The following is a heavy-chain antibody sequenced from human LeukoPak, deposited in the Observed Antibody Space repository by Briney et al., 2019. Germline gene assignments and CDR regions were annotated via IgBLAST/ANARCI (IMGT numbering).Heavy chain of an antibody. V-gene: IGHV3-53*01. D-gene: IGHD6-6*01. CDR1: GLTVSSNY. J-gene: IGHJ3*02. Sequence: GGSLRLSCAASGLTVSSNYMSWVRQAPGKGLEWVSVLFSGGTTYYADSVKGRFTISRDNAKNSLYLQVISLRAEDTAVYYCARGPSIAARYDAFDIWGQGTMVTVSS. CDR2: LFSGGTT. CDR3: ARGPSIAARYDAFDI.